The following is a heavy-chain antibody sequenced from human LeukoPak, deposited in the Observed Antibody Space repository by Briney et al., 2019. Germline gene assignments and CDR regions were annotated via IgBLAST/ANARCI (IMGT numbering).Heavy chain of an antibody. CDR3: ARDRVNWNDEVDYYYYYGMDV. CDR1: GFTFSSYS. V-gene: IGHV3-21*01. CDR2: ISSNSSYI. J-gene: IGHJ6*04. Sequence: GGSLRLSCAASGFTFSSYSMNWVRQAPGKGLEWASSISSNSSYIYYADSVKGRFTISRDNAKNSLYLQMNSLRAEDTAVYYCARDRVNWNDEVDYYYYYGMDVWGKGTTVTVSS. D-gene: IGHD1-1*01.